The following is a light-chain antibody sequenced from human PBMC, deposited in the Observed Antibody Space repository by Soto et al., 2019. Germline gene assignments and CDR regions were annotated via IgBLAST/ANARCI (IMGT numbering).Light chain of an antibody. J-gene: IGLJ3*02. CDR3: AAWDDNLNGPHWV. CDR2: SNN. V-gene: IGLV1-44*01. Sequence: QSVLTQPPSASGTPGQRVTISCSGSNSNIGSNTVNWYQQLPGTAPKLLIYSNNQRPSGVPDRSSGSKSGTSASLAISGLQSEDESDYYCAAWDDNLNGPHWVFGGGTKLTVL. CDR1: NSNIGSNT.